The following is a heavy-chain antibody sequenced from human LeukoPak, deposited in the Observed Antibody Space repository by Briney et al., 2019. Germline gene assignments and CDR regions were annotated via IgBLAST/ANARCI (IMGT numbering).Heavy chain of an antibody. J-gene: IGHJ4*02. CDR1: GFTFSSYA. Sequence: GGSLRLSRAASGFTFSSYAVSWVRQAPGAGLEWVSSISVNGGSTYYADSVKGRFTISRDNSKNTLYLQMNSLRAEDTAVYYCAKGQGGYNRFDYWGQGTLVTVSS. D-gene: IGHD5-24*01. V-gene: IGHV3-23*01. CDR2: ISVNGGST. CDR3: AKGQGGYNRFDY.